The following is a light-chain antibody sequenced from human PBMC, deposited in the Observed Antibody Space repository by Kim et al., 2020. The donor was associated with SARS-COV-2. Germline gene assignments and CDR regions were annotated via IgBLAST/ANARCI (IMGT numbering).Light chain of an antibody. CDR1: QSGGIGY. CDR2: GAA. Sequence: PGDRATPSSGAGQSGGIGYMSWCTQRPGQPPRLLIYGAAPRAAGIPDSFSVGGCGTEFTLTISGLETVDFAEYYCQQYSRTRTWTFGQGTKMDIK. J-gene: IGKJ1*01. V-gene: IGKV3-20*01. CDR3: QQYSRTRTWT.